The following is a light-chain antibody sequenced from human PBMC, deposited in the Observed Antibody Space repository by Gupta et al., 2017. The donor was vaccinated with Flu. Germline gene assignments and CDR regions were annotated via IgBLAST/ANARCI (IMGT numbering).Light chain of an antibody. CDR2: WAS. Sequence: NCKSSQSVLYSSDNKNYLAWYQQKPGQPPKLLIYWASTRESGVPDRFSGSGSGTYFTLTISSLQAEDVAVYYCQQYYSIPWTFGQGTKVEIK. CDR3: QQYYSIPWT. V-gene: IGKV4-1*01. CDR1: QSVLYSSDNKNY. J-gene: IGKJ1*01.